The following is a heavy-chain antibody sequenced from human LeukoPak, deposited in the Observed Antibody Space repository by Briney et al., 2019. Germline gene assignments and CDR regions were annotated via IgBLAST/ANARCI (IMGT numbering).Heavy chain of an antibody. J-gene: IGHJ4*02. CDR2: ISDSGGST. D-gene: IGHD5/OR15-5a*01. CDR1: GFTFSIYA. V-gene: IGHV3-23*01. CDR3: AKMSVGQTYFHY. Sequence: PGGSLRLSCAASGFTFSIYAMSWVRQAPGKGLEWVSAISDSGGSTYYADSVKGRFTISRDNSKNTLYLQMNSLRAKDTALSYCAKMSVGQTYFHYWGQGTLVTVSS.